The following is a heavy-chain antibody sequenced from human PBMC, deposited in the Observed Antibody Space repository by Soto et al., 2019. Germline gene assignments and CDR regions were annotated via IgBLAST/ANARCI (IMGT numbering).Heavy chain of an antibody. CDR2: ISSRGDT. J-gene: IGHJ6*02. V-gene: IGHV3-21*01. D-gene: IGHD2-21*02. CDR1: GFSFSTYS. Sequence: GGSLRLSCAASGFSFSTYSMNWVRQAPGKGLEWVSSISSRGDTYYADSVKGRFTISRDNAKNSVSLQMDSLRAEDAAVYYCARGETAWPLAYGLDVWGQGTTVTVSS. CDR3: ARGETAWPLAYGLDV.